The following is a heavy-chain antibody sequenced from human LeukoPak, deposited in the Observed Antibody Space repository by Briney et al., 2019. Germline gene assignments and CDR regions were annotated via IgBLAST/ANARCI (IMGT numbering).Heavy chain of an antibody. CDR3: ARVELDSSSWAGSYYYMDV. V-gene: IGHV3-23*01. CDR1: GFTFSSYA. D-gene: IGHD6-13*01. Sequence: GGSLRLSCAASGFTFSSYAMSWVRQAPGKGLEWVSAISGSGGSTYYADSVKGRFTISRGNAKNSLYLQMNSLRAEDTAVYYCARVELDSSSWAGSYYYMDVWGKGTTVTVSS. CDR2: ISGSGGST. J-gene: IGHJ6*03.